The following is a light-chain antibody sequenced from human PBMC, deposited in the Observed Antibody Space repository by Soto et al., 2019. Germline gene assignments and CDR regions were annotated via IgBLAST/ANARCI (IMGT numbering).Light chain of an antibody. J-gene: IGLJ1*01. CDR3: SSYAGSNNFDV. V-gene: IGLV2-8*01. CDR1: SSDVGGYNY. CDR2: EVS. Sequence: QSVLTQPPSASGSPGQSVTISCTGTSSDVGGYNYVSWYQQHPGKAPKLMIYEVSKRPSGVPDRFSGSKSGNTAFLTVSGLQAEDEADYYCSSYAGSNNFDVFGTGTKVTVL.